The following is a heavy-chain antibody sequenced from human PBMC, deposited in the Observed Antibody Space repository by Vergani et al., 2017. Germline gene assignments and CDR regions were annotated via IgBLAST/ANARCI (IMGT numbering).Heavy chain of an antibody. CDR2: ISGSGGST. Sequence: EVQLLESGGGLVQPGGSLRLSCAASGFTFSSYAMSWVRQAPGKGLEWVSAISGSGGSTYYADSVKGRFTISRDNAKNSLYLQMNSLRAEDTAVYYCATGQWLVFGYWGQGTLVTVSS. D-gene: IGHD6-19*01. J-gene: IGHJ4*02. CDR3: ATGQWLVFGY. V-gene: IGHV3-23*01. CDR1: GFTFSSYA.